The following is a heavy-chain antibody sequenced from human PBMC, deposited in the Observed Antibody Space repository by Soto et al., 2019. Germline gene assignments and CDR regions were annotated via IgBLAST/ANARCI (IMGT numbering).Heavy chain of an antibody. CDR2: IYAGGRT. V-gene: IGHV4-4*07. CDR3: ARHFDVDPSLDQYYFDL. D-gene: IGHD3-9*01. Sequence: QVQLQDSGPGLVKPSETLSLTCTVSGVSITPYFWSWIRQPAGKAPDWVVHIYAGGRTTYNPSLKSRFTMFVSQSQVSLRLTSVTAADTAVYYCARHFDVDPSLDQYYFDLWGRGALVTVSS. CDR1: GVSITPYF. J-gene: IGHJ2*01.